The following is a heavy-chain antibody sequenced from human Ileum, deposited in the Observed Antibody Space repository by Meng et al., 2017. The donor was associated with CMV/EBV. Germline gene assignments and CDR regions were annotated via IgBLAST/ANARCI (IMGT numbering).Heavy chain of an antibody. J-gene: IGHJ5*02. Sequence: SCKSSGYPFTVYFIEWVRQDPGQGFEWMGWTSTNTGDTGYAQKFQGRVTMTRDTSISTAYMELSSLTPDDTAVYYCTRGSGDRALDPWGQGTLVTVSS. V-gene: IGHV1-2*02. CDR1: GYPFTVYF. D-gene: IGHD4-17*01. CDR2: TSTNTGDT. CDR3: TRGSGDRALDP.